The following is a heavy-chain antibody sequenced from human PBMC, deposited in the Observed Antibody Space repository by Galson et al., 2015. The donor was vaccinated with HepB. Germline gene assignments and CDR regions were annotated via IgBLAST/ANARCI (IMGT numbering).Heavy chain of an antibody. CDR1: GGTFSSYS. V-gene: IGHV1-69*04. D-gene: IGHD1-14*01. CDR2: IIPILGIA. Sequence: SVKVSCKASGGTFSSYSISWVRQAPGQGLEWMGRIIPILGIANYAQKFQGRVTITADKSTSTVYMELSSLRSDDTAVYYCARGVGIDTSVFDYWGQGTLVTVSS. J-gene: IGHJ4*02. CDR3: ARGVGIDTSVFDY.